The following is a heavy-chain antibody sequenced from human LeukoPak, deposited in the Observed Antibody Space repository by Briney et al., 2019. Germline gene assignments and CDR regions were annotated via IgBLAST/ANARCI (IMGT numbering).Heavy chain of an antibody. D-gene: IGHD4-17*01. Sequence: GASVKVSCKASGYTFTIYYIHWVRQAPGQGLEWMGLINPSGGSTNYAQKFQGRVTMTRDTSTSTVYMELSSLRSEDTAVYYCARYRNRPVTSLFDYWGQGTLVTVSS. CDR1: GYTFTIYY. CDR3: ARYRNRPVTSLFDY. V-gene: IGHV1-46*01. CDR2: INPSGGST. J-gene: IGHJ4*02.